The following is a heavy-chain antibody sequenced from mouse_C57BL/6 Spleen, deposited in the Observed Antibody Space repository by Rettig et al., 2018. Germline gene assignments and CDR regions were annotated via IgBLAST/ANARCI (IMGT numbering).Heavy chain of an antibody. J-gene: IGHJ2*01. Sequence: GTSYNQKFKGKATLTVDKSSSTAYMELRSLTSEDSAVYYCARGSSYLDYWGQGTTLTVSS. CDR2: GT. CDR3: ARGSSYLDY. V-gene: IGHV1-26*01. D-gene: IGHD1-1*01.